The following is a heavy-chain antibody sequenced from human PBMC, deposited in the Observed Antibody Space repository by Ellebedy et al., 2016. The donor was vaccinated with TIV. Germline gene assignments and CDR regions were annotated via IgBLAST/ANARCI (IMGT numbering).Heavy chain of an antibody. CDR3: ARRGSYGDYAVQVNNWFDR. J-gene: IGHJ5*02. CDR2: IYQDGSQK. CDR1: GFNFRSYW. V-gene: IGHV3-7*01. D-gene: IGHD4-17*01. Sequence: GGSLRLSCAASGFNFRSYWMGWVRQAPGKGLAWVANIYQDGSQKYYVDSAEGRFTISRDNAKNSLYLEMKSLRVEDTAMYYCARRGSYGDYAVQVNNWFDRWGQGTLVTV.